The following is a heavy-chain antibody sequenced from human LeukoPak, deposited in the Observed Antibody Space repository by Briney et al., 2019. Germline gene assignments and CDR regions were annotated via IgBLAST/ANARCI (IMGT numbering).Heavy chain of an antibody. D-gene: IGHD2-2*01. CDR2: IYYSGST. V-gene: IGHV4-59*01. CDR3: ARGYCSSTSCYPSGYYGMDV. Sequence: SETLSLTCTVSGGSISSYYWGWIRQPPGKGLEWIGYIYYSGSTNYNPSLKSRVTISVDTSKNQFSLKLSSVTAADTAVYYCARGYCSSTSCYPSGYYGMDVWGQGTTVTVSS. CDR1: GGSISSYY. J-gene: IGHJ6*02.